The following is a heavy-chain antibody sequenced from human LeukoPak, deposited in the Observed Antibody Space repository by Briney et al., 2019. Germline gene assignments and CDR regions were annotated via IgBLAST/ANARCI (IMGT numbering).Heavy chain of an antibody. V-gene: IGHV3-7*03. Sequence: GGSLRLSCAASGFPFNAYWMTWVRQAPGKGLEWVANIKQDGSEKYYVDSVKGRFTISRDNAKNSLYLQMNSLRAEDTAVYYCARDRNYYDSSGYYLNWFDPWGQGTLVTVSS. CDR1: GFPFNAYW. CDR3: ARDRNYYDSSGYYLNWFDP. CDR2: IKQDGSEK. D-gene: IGHD3-22*01. J-gene: IGHJ5*02.